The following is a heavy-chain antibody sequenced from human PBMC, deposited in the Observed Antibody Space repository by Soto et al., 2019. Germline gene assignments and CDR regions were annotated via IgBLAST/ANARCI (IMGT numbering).Heavy chain of an antibody. J-gene: IGHJ5*02. CDR1: GYTFTSYG. CDR3: ARVRDGYNFFGWFDP. Sequence: GASVKVSCKASGYTFTSYGISWVRQAPGQGLEWMGWISAYNGNTNYAQKLQGRVTMTTDTSTSTAYMELRSLRSDDTAVYYCARVRDGYNFFGWFDPWGQGTLVTVSS. D-gene: IGHD5-12*01. CDR2: ISAYNGNT. V-gene: IGHV1-18*01.